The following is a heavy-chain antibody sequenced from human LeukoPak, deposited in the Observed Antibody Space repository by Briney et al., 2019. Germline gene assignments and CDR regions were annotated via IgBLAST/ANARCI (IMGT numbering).Heavy chain of an antibody. Sequence: ASVKVSCKASGYTFTSYGISWVRQAPGQGLEWMGWINPNSGGTNYAQKFQGRVTMTRDTSISTAYMELSRLRSDDTAVYYCARIPAAEDFDYWGQGTLVTVSS. CDR2: INPNSGGT. J-gene: IGHJ4*02. D-gene: IGHD2-2*01. CDR1: GYTFTSYG. CDR3: ARIPAAEDFDY. V-gene: IGHV1-2*02.